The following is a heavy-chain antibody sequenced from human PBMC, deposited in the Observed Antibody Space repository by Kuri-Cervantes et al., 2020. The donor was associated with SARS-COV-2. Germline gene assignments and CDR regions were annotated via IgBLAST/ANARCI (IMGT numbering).Heavy chain of an antibody. Sequence: ASVQVSCKASGYTFTSYDINWVRQATGQGLEWMGWMNPNSGNTGYAQKFQGRVTMTRNTSISTAYMELSSLRSEDTAVYYCARDHVADYYDSSGYYYGGYFQYWGQGTLVTVSS. J-gene: IGHJ1*01. CDR1: GYTFTSYD. CDR2: MNPNSGNT. V-gene: IGHV1-8*01. CDR3: ARDHVADYYDSSGYYYGGYFQY. D-gene: IGHD3-22*01.